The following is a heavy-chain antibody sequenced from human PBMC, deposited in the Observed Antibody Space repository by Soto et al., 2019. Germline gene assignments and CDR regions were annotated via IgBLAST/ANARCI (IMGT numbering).Heavy chain of an antibody. V-gene: IGHV3-48*03. CDR2: ISYSGSTI. Sequence: GGSLRLSCAASGFTFSSYEMNWVGQAPGEGLEWVSYISYSGSTIYYADSVKGRFTISRDNAKSSLYLQMNDLRAEDTAVYYCARDYYDGSHYYPAGCDYWGQGTLVTVSS. CDR3: ARDYYDGSHYYPAGCDY. J-gene: IGHJ4*02. D-gene: IGHD3-22*01. CDR1: GFTFSSYE.